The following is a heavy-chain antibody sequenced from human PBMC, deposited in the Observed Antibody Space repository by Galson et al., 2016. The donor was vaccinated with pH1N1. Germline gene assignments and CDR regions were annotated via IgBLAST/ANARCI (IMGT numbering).Heavy chain of an antibody. CDR3: VPYYYDRGGHYGFSY. V-gene: IGHV1-46*01. Sequence: SVKVSCKASGYAFTRYYMHWVRQAPGQGLEWMGVIDPSTGSTTYAQRFQGRVTMTRDTSTSTVYMDLTTLRSADTAVYYCVPYYYDRGGHYGFSYWGQGTLVTVSS. J-gene: IGHJ4*02. CDR2: IDPSTGST. CDR1: GYAFTRYY. D-gene: IGHD3-22*01.